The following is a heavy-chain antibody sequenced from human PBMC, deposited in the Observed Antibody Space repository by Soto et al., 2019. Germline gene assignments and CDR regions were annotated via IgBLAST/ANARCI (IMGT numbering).Heavy chain of an antibody. D-gene: IGHD5-18*01. Sequence: SVKVSCKASGGTFSSYAISWVRQAPGQGLEWMGGIIPIFGTANYAQKFQGRVTITADESTSTAYMELSSLRSEDTAVYYCARVLSYGYDAFDIWGQGAMVTVSS. CDR2: IIPIFGTA. V-gene: IGHV1-69*13. J-gene: IGHJ3*02. CDR3: ARVLSYGYDAFDI. CDR1: GGTFSSYA.